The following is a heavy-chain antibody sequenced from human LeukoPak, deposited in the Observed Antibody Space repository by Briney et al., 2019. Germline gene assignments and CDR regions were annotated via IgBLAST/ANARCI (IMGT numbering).Heavy chain of an antibody. V-gene: IGHV1-2*02. CDR1: GYTFTGYY. D-gene: IGHD3-16*01. Sequence: ASVKVSCKASGYTFTGYYMHWVPQAPGQGLEWMGWINPNIGDTNYAQKFQGRVTMTRDTSISTAYMELSRLRSDDTAVYYCARVGQSEAFDDWGQGTLVTVSS. J-gene: IGHJ4*02. CDR2: INPNIGDT. CDR3: ARVGQSEAFDD.